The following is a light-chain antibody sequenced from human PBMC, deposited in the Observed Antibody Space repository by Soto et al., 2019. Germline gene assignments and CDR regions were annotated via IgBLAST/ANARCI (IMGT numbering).Light chain of an antibody. CDR2: GAS. Sequence: LTQSAVAVSLSTGERPTIYCRASQSVSSSYLAWYQQKPGQAPRLLIYGASSRATGIPDRFSGSGSGTEFTLTISSLQPDDFATYFCQQYQTYSTFGQGTRLAI. J-gene: IGKJ5*01. CDR3: QQYQTYST. CDR1: QSVSSSY. V-gene: IGKV3-20*01.